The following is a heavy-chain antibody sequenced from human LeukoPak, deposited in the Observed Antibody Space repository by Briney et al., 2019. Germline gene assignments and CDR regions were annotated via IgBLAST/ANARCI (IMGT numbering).Heavy chain of an antibody. D-gene: IGHD3-22*01. CDR1: GDSFTNYW. CDR3: ARVPYGSSGNYFDY. CDR2: IYPGDSDT. J-gene: IGHJ4*02. Sequence: GESLKISCKGSGDSFTNYWVGWVRQMPGKGLEWVGIIYPGDSDTRYSPSFQGQVTISADKFISTAYLQWGSLKASDTAMYYCARVPYGSSGNYFDYWGQGTLVTVSS. V-gene: IGHV5-51*01.